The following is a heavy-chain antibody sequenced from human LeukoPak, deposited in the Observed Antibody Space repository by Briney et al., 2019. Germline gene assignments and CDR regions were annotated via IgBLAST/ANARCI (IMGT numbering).Heavy chain of an antibody. CDR2: INPNSGGT. D-gene: IGHD5-24*01. Sequence: ASVKVSCKASGYTFTGYYMHWVRQAPGQGLGWMGWINPNSGGTNYAQKFQGRVTMTRDTSISTAYMELSRLRSDDTAVYYCARVSAGMATIRTTNAFDIWGQGTMVTVSS. CDR1: GYTFTGYY. J-gene: IGHJ3*02. V-gene: IGHV1-2*02. CDR3: ARVSAGMATIRTTNAFDI.